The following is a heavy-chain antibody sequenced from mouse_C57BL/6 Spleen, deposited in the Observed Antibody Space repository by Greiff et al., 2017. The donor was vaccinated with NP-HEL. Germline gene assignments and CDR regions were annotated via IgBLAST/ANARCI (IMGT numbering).Heavy chain of an antibody. CDR2: IYPGDGDT. D-gene: IGHD1-3*01. V-gene: IGHV1-82*01. CDR3: AREVAHYYAMDY. Sequence: QVQLQQSGPELVKPGASVKISCKASGYAFSSSWMNWVKQRPGKGLEWIGRIYPGDGDTNYNGKFKGKATLTADKSSSTAYMQLSSLTSEDSAVYFCAREVAHYYAMDYWGQGTSVTVSS. J-gene: IGHJ4*01. CDR1: GYAFSSSW.